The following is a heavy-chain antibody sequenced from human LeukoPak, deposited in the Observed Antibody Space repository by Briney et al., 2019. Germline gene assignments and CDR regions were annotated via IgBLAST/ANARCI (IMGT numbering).Heavy chain of an antibody. CDR1: GFTFSSYS. CDR3: ANGRERKSFDY. D-gene: IGHD5-24*01. V-gene: IGHV3-23*01. J-gene: IGHJ4*02. CDR2: IIGSGGST. Sequence: GGSLRLSCAASGFTFSSYSMNSVRQAPGKGLEWVSAIIGSGGSTYYADSVKGRFTISRENSKNTLYLQMNSLRAEDTAVYYCANGRERKSFDYWGQGTLVTVSS.